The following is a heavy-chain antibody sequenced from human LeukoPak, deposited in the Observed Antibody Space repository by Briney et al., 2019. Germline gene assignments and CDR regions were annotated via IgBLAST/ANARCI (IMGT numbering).Heavy chain of an antibody. J-gene: IGHJ4*02. Sequence: ASVKVSCKASGYTFTSYGISWVRQAPGQGLEWMGWISAYNGNTNYAQKLQGRVTMTTDTSTSTAYMELRSLRSDDTAVYYCARDNGSGSSGYYSDYWGQGTLVTVSS. CDR1: GYTFTSYG. CDR2: ISAYNGNT. D-gene: IGHD3-22*01. CDR3: ARDNGSGSSGYYSDY. V-gene: IGHV1-18*01.